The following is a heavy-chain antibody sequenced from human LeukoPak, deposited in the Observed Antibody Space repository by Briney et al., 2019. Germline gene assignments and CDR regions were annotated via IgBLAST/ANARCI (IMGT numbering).Heavy chain of an antibody. Sequence: GGSLRLSCAASGFTFSSYSMNWVRQAPGKGLEWVSSISSSSSYIYYADSVKGRSTISRDNAKNSLYLQMNSLRAEDTAVYYCARDLYSTGIDYWGQGTLVTVSS. D-gene: IGHD6-25*01. CDR1: GFTFSSYS. CDR3: ARDLYSTGIDY. J-gene: IGHJ4*02. CDR2: ISSSSSYI. V-gene: IGHV3-21*01.